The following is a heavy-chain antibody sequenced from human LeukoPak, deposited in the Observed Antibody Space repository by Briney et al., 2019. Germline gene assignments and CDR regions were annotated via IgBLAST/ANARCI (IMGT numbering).Heavy chain of an antibody. Sequence: GGSLRLSCAASGFAFSNYWLHWVRQAPGKGLVWVARINTHGSSTNYADPVKGRFTISRDNAKNTLYLQMTSLSAEDTAVYYALAGYYYYYMDVRGKGTTVTVSS. D-gene: IGHD6-13*01. CDR3: LAGYYYYYMDV. J-gene: IGHJ6*03. V-gene: IGHV3-74*01. CDR2: INTHGSST. CDR1: GFAFSNYW.